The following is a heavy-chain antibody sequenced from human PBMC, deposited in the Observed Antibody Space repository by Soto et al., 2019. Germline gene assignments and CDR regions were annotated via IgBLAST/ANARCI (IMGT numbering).Heavy chain of an antibody. CDR3: ARDGREKTTAIDY. CDR2: ISTTSSHM. CDR1: GFTFSSYS. J-gene: IGHJ4*02. V-gene: IGHV3-21*01. Sequence: GGSLRLSCAASGFTFSSYSMSWVRQAPGKGLEWVSSISTTSSHMYYADSVKGRFTISRDNAKNSLYLQMNSLRGEDTAVYYCARDGREKTTAIDYWGQGTLVTVSS. D-gene: IGHD4-4*01.